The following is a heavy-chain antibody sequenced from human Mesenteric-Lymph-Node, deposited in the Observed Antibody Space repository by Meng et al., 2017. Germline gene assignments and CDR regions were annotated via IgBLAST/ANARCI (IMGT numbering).Heavy chain of an antibody. Sequence: QVQLQESGPGLVKPSGTLSLTCAVSGGSISSSNWWSWVRQPPGKGLEWIGEIYHSGSTNYNPSLRSRVAISIGTSKNQFSLKLTSVTAADTAVYFCARTNYGDYNWFDPWGQGTLVTVSS. V-gene: IGHV4-4*02. D-gene: IGHD4-17*01. CDR3: ARTNYGDYNWFDP. CDR2: IYHSGST. J-gene: IGHJ5*02. CDR1: GGSISSSNW.